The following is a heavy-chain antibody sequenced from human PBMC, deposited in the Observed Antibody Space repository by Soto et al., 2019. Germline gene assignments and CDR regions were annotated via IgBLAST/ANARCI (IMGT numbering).Heavy chain of an antibody. CDR2: INHSGST. Sequence: PSETLSLTCAVYGGSFSGYYWSWIRQPPGKGLEWIGEINHSGSTNYNPSLKSRVTISVDTSKNQISLKLSSVTAADTAVYYCASPRRGARGNWFDPWGQGTLVTVSS. D-gene: IGHD3-16*01. V-gene: IGHV4-34*01. CDR1: GGSFSGYY. CDR3: ASPRRGARGNWFDP. J-gene: IGHJ5*02.